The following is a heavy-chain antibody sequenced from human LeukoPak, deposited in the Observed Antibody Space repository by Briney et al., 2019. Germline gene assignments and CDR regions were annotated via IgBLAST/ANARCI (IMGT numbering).Heavy chain of an antibody. CDR2: ISGGGGST. V-gene: IGHV3-23*01. CDR1: RFTFDDYG. Sequence: PGGSLRLSCAASRFTFDDYGMSWVRQAPGKGLEWVSAISGGGGSTYYADSVKGRFTISRDNSKNTLYVQMNSLRAEDTAVYYCAKDVGTVEGGSSDMDVWGKGTTVTVSS. CDR3: AKDVGTVEGGSSDMDV. J-gene: IGHJ6*03. D-gene: IGHD1-26*01.